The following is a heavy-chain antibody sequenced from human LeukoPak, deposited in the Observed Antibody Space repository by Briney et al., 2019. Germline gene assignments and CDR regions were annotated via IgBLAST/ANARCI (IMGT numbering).Heavy chain of an antibody. D-gene: IGHD6-19*01. CDR2: ISWDSRNI. V-gene: IGHV3-9*01. Sequence: RSLRLSCAASGFTFDDYAMFWVRQVPGEGLEWVSGISWDSRNIGYAASVKGRFTTSRDNGKKSVYLQINSLRAEDTALYYCARGNRDSSGFYFYYGMDVWGQGTMVTVSS. CDR3: ARGNRDSSGFYFYYGMDV. J-gene: IGHJ6*02. CDR1: GFTFDDYA.